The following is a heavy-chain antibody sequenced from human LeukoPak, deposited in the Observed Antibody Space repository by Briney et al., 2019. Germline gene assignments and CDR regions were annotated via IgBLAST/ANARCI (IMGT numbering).Heavy chain of an antibody. Sequence: ASVKVSCKASGYTFTGYYMHWVRQAPGQGLEWMGIINPSGGSTSYAQKFQGRVTMTRDMSTSTVYMELSSLRSEDTAVYYCAGSSGSYRLFDYWGQGTLVTVSS. CDR2: INPSGGST. J-gene: IGHJ4*02. CDR3: AGSSGSYRLFDY. D-gene: IGHD1-26*01. V-gene: IGHV1-46*01. CDR1: GYTFTGYY.